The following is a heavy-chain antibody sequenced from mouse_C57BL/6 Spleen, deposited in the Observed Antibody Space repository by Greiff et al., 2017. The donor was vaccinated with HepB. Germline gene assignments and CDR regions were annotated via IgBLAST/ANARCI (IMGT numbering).Heavy chain of an antibody. V-gene: IGHV3-6*01. D-gene: IGHD2-2*01. CDR3: ARRTMVTTYYFDD. CDR2: ISYDGSN. Sequence: EVKLQESGPGLVKPSQSLSLTCSVTGYSITSGYYWNWIRQFPGNKLEWMGYISYDGSNNYNPSLKNRISITRDTSKNQFFLKLNSVTTEDTATYYGARRTMVTTYYFDDWGQGTTLTVSS. CDR1: GYSITSGYY. J-gene: IGHJ2*01.